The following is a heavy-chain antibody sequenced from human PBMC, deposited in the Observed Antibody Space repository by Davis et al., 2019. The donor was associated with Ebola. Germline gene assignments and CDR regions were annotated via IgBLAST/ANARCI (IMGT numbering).Heavy chain of an antibody. CDR1: GFTFSSYA. D-gene: IGHD2-2*01. CDR2: ISGSGGST. J-gene: IGHJ6*02. V-gene: IGHV3-23*01. Sequence: PGGSLRLSCAASGFTFSSYAMSWVRQAPGKGLEWVSAISGSGGSTYYADSVKGRFTISKGNSKNTLYLQMNSLRAEDTAVYYCAKDGIVPDANGMDVWGQGTTVTVSS. CDR3: AKDGIVPDANGMDV.